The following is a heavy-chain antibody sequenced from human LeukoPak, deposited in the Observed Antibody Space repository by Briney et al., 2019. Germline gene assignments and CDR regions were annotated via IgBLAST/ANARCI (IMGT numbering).Heavy chain of an antibody. Sequence: GGSLRLSCAASGFTFSSYSMNWVRQAPGKGLEWVSSISSGSSYIYYADSVKGRFTISRDNAKNSLYLQMNSLRAEDTAVYYCARDHYYGSGSYVLDYWGQGTLVTVSS. J-gene: IGHJ4*02. D-gene: IGHD3-10*01. CDR3: ARDHYYGSGSYVLDY. V-gene: IGHV3-21*01. CDR1: GFTFSSYS. CDR2: ISSGSSYI.